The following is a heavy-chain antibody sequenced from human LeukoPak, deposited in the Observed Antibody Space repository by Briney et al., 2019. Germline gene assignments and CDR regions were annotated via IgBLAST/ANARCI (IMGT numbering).Heavy chain of an antibody. CDR3: TRGASRTSFYWYFDL. Sequence: ASVKVSCKASGYTFTGYYLHWVRQAPGQGLEWMGWINPNTGGTHSAQKFQDRVNLTRDTSISAAYMELSSVRPDDTAVYYCTRGASRTSFYWYFDLWGRGTLVTVSS. D-gene: IGHD6-13*01. J-gene: IGHJ2*01. CDR1: GYTFTGYY. V-gene: IGHV1-2*02. CDR2: INPNTGGT.